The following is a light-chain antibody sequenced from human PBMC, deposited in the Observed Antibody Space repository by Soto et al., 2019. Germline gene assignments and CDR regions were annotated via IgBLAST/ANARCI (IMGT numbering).Light chain of an antibody. Sequence: QSALTQPASVSGSPGQSITISCTGTSSDVGGYNYVSWYQQHPGKAPKLMIYDVSNRPSGVSNRVSGSKSSNTASLTISGLQAEDEADYYCSSYTSSSTVVFGGGTKVTVL. V-gene: IGLV2-14*01. J-gene: IGLJ2*01. CDR2: DVS. CDR1: SSDVGGYNY. CDR3: SSYTSSSTVV.